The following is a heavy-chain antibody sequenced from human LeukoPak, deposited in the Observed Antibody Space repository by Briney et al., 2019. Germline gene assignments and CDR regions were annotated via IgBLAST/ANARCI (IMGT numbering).Heavy chain of an antibody. CDR2: IIPIFGTA. D-gene: IGHD3-9*01. Sequence: SVKVSCKSSGGTFSSYAISWVLQAPGQGLEWMGGIIPIFGTANYAQKFQGRITITADESTSTAYMELSSLRSEDTAVYYCARQILLRFFDWSPNPSGYMDVWGKGTTVTVSS. CDR3: ARQILLRFFDWSPNPSGYMDV. J-gene: IGHJ6*03. V-gene: IGHV1-69*01. CDR1: GGTFSSYA.